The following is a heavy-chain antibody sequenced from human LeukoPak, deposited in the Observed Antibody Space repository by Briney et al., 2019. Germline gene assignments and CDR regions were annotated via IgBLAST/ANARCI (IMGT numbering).Heavy chain of an antibody. CDR2: IIPIFGTA. CDR3: ARGEMDSSGYHLGFFY. Sequence: GASVKVSCKASGGTFSSYAISWVRQAPGQGLEWMGGIIPIFGTANYAQKFQGRVTITADESTSTAYMELSSLRSEDTAVYYCARGEMDSSGYHLGFFYWGQGTLVTISS. CDR1: GGTFSSYA. V-gene: IGHV1-69*13. D-gene: IGHD3-22*01. J-gene: IGHJ4*02.